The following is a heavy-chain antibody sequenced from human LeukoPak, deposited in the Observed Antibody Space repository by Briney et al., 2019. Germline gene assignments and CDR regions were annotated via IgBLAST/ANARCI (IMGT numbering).Heavy chain of an antibody. V-gene: IGHV3-48*01. D-gene: IGHD5-12*01. CDR3: ARDRTDPYGGYLY. Sequence: GGSLRLSCAASGFTFSTYNMNWVRQAPGKGLEWVSYISSSSRTIYYADSVKGRLTISRDNAKNTLYLQMNSLRAEDTAVYYCARDRTDPYGGYLYWGQGTLVTVSS. CDR1: GFTFSTYN. J-gene: IGHJ4*02. CDR2: ISSSSRTI.